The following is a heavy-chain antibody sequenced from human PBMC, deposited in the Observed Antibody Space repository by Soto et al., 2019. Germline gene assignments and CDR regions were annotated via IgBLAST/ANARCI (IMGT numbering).Heavy chain of an antibody. CDR3: ARFHITVIRGVIITSFFFEH. J-gene: IGHJ4*02. D-gene: IGHD3-10*01. CDR2: ISSPGNTI. V-gene: IGHV3-11*01. Sequence: QVHLVESGGDLVKPGGSLRLSCVASGFTFSDYYMSWVRQAPGKGLEWISYISSPGNTIYYADSVKGRFTMSRDNAKNSLYLQMNNLRAEDTAVYFCARFHITVIRGVIITSFFFEHWGQGTRVTVSS. CDR1: GFTFSDYY.